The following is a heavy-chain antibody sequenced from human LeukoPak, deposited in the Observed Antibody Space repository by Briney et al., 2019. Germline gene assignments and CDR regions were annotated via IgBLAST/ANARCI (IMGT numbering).Heavy chain of an antibody. CDR3: VRGESGIQENSFDI. CDR2: ISFDGTDK. V-gene: IGHV3-30-3*01. Sequence: GGSLRLSCAASGFTFSNHAMNWVRQAPGKGLEWVTTISFDGTDKYYADAVTGRFTISRDNAKNSLYLQMNSLRVEDTAVYSCVRGESGIQENSFDIWGQGTLVTVSS. D-gene: IGHD2/OR15-2a*01. J-gene: IGHJ3*02. CDR1: GFTFSNHA.